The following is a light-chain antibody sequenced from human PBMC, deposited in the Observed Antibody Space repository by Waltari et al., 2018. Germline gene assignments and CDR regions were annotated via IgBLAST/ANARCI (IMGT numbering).Light chain of an antibody. J-gene: IGLJ3*02. Sequence: QSALTQPASVSASPGQPITISCTGTSSDVGAFNYVPWYQQHPGKTPKLIIYDVRIRPSGVSNRFSGSKSGNTASLTISGLQADDEADYYCSSSTSSTTRVFGGGTRLTVL. CDR2: DVR. V-gene: IGLV2-14*03. CDR3: SSSTSSTTRV. CDR1: SSDVGAFNY.